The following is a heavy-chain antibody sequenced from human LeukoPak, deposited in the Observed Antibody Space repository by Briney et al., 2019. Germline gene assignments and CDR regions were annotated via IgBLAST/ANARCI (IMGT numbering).Heavy chain of an antibody. J-gene: IGHJ4*02. V-gene: IGHV1-69*01. CDR1: GGTFSSYA. Sequence: SVKVSCKASGGTFSSYAISWVRQAPGQGLEWMGGIIPIFGTANYAQKFQGRVTITAGEPTSTAYMELSSLRSEDTAVYYCARDPSATDVNWGQGTLVTVSS. CDR3: ARDPSATDVN. CDR2: IIPIFGTA.